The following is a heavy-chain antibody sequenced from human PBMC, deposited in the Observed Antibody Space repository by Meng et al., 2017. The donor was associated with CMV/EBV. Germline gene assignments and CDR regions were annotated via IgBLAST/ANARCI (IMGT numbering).Heavy chain of an antibody. CDR3: ARVVSGSYYTFDY. CDR2: IIPILGIA. Sequence: SVKVSCKASGGTFSSYTISWVRQAPGQGLEWMGRIIPILGIANYAQKFQGRVTITADKSTSTAYMELSSLRSEDTAVYYCARVVSGSYYTFDYWGQGTLVTVSS. CDR1: GGTFSSYT. D-gene: IGHD3-10*01. V-gene: IGHV1-69*02. J-gene: IGHJ4*02.